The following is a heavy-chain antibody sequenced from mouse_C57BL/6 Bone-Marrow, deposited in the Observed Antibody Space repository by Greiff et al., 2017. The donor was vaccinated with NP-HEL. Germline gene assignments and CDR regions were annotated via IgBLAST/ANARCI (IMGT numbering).Heavy chain of an antibody. CDR3: ARRGDYDEGFAY. V-gene: IGHV1-80*01. CDR2: IYPGDGDT. Sequence: LQQSGASVKIFCKASGYAFRSYWMNWVKQRPGKGLEWIGQIYPGDGDTNYNGKFKGKATLTADKSSSTAYMQLSSLTSEDSAVYFCARRGDYDEGFAYWGQGTLVTVSA. CDR1: GYAFRSYW. J-gene: IGHJ3*01. D-gene: IGHD2-4*01.